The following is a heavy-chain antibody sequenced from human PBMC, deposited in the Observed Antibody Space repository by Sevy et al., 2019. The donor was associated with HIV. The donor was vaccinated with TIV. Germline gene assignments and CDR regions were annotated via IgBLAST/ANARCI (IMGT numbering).Heavy chain of an antibody. V-gene: IGHV4-38-2*01. CDR3: ARAIGTQVAGLYYFDF. D-gene: IGHD6-19*01. CDR2: IYHSGYS. CDR1: AYSISSDYY. Sequence: SETLSLTCAVSAYSISSDYYWGWVRQPPGKGLEWIGSIYHSGYSYYNPSFKSQVTISVNTSKNQFSLKLSSVTAADTAVYYCARAIGTQVAGLYYFDFWGQGTLVTVSS. J-gene: IGHJ4*02.